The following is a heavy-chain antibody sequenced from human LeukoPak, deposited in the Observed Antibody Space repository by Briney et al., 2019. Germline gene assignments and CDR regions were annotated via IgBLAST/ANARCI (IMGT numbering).Heavy chain of an antibody. CDR1: GLTFSSYA. CDR3: ARDPLALWFLDY. CDR2: ISYDGSNK. J-gene: IGHJ4*02. V-gene: IGHV3-30*04. D-gene: IGHD3-10*01. Sequence: PGGSLRLSCAASGLTFSSYAMHWVRQAPGKGLEWVAVISYDGSNKYYADSVKGRFTISRDNSKNTLYLQMNGLRAEDTAVYYCARDPLALWFLDYWGQGTLVTVSS.